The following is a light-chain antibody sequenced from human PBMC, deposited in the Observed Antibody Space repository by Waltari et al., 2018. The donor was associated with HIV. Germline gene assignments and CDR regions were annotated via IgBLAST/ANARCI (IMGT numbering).Light chain of an antibody. J-gene: IGKJ1*01. Sequence: EIVLTQSPGTVSLSPGERATVSCRASQSVSSNYLAWYQQKPGQAPRLLIFGASDRATVIPDRFRGSGSGTDFTLTISRLEPEDFAMYYCQQYGSSPWTFGQGTKVEIK. V-gene: IGKV3-20*01. CDR1: QSVSSNY. CDR3: QQYGSSPWT. CDR2: GAS.